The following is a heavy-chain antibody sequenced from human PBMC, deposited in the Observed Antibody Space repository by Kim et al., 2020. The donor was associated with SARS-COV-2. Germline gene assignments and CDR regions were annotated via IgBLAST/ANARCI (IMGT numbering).Heavy chain of an antibody. CDR2: ISAYNGNT. CDR1: GYTFTSYG. CDR3: ARVNNYLTGQKVGEGYYGMDV. D-gene: IGHD3-9*01. V-gene: IGHV1-18*04. J-gene: IGHJ6*02. Sequence: ASVKVSCKASGYTFTSYGISWVRQAPGQGLEWMGWISAYNGNTNYAQKLQGRVTMTTDTSTSTAYMELRSLRSDDTAVYYCARVNNYLTGQKVGEGYYGMDVWGQGTTVTVSS.